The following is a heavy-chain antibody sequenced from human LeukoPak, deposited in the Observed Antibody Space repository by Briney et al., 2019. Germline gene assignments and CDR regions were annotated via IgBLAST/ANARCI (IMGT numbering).Heavy chain of an antibody. CDR1: GFTFSSYW. V-gene: IGHV3-7*01. D-gene: IGHD3-3*01. CDR2: IKQDGSEK. CDR3: ARARGYDFWSGYYFDY. J-gene: IGHJ4*02. Sequence: GGSLRLSCAASGFTFSSYWMSWVRQAPGKGLEGVANIKQDGSEKYYVDSVKGRFTISRDNAKNSLYLQMNSLRAEDTAVYYCARARGYDFWSGYYFDYWGQGTLVTVSS.